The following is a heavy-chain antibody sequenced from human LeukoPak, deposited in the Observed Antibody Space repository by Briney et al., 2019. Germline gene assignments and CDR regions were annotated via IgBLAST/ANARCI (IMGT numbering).Heavy chain of an antibody. CDR2: IYPGDSDT. CDR3: ARRNHYEQWLANDY. CDR1: GYSFTSFW. D-gene: IGHD6-19*01. J-gene: IGHJ4*02. Sequence: GESLKISCKGSGYSFTSFWIGWVRLMPGKGLEWMGIIYPGDSDTRYSPSFQGQVTISADKSISTAYLQWSSLKASDTAMYYCARRNHYEQWLANDYWGQGTLVTVSS. V-gene: IGHV5-51*01.